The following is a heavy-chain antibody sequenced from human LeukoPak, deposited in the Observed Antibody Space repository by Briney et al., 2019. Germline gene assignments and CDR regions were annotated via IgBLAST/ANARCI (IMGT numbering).Heavy chain of an antibody. CDR2: ISYDGSNT. V-gene: IGHV3-30-3*01. CDR3: ARVWLWFGERPLDY. CDR1: GFTFSSYA. D-gene: IGHD3-10*01. J-gene: IGHJ4*02. Sequence: GRSLRLSCAASGFTFSSYAMHWVRQAPGKGLEWVAVISYDGSNTYYADSVKGRFTISRDNAKNSLYLQMNSLRAEDTAVYYCARVWLWFGERPLDYWGQGTLVTVSS.